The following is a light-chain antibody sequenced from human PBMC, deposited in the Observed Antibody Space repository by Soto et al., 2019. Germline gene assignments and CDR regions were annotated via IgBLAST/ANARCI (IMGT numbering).Light chain of an antibody. CDR3: QQYADSPRT. CDR2: GAS. CDR1: QRISTTY. Sequence: EIVLTQSPGTLSLSPGERATLSCRASQRISTTYLSWYQHRPGQPPRLLIYGASNRATDIADRFSGSGSGTEFTLIINKVEAEDFAVYYCQQYADSPRTFGQGTRVENK. V-gene: IGKV3-20*01. J-gene: IGKJ1*01.